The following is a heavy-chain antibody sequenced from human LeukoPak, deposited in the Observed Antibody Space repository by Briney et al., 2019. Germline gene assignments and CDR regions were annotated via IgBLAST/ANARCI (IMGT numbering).Heavy chain of an antibody. Sequence: GGSLRLSCAASGFTFSSYAMHWVRQAPGKGLEWVANIKQDGSEKYYVDSVKGRFTISRDNAKNSLYLQMNSLRADDTAVYYCARGRGGVPFDYWGQGTLVTVSS. CDR1: GFTFSSYA. J-gene: IGHJ4*02. V-gene: IGHV3-7*01. CDR3: ARGRGGVPFDY. CDR2: IKQDGSEK.